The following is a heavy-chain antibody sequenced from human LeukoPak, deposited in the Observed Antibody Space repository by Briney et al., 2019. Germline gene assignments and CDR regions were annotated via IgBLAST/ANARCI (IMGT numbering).Heavy chain of an antibody. J-gene: IGHJ4*02. CDR2: IYYSGST. V-gene: IGHV4-31*03. CDR1: GGSISSGGYY. Sequence: SETLSLTCTVSGGSISSGGYYWSWIRQHPGKGLEWIGYIYYSGSTNYNPSLKSRVTISVDTSKNQFSLKLSSVTAADTAVYYCARGRGRQQLNWGQGTLVTVSS. D-gene: IGHD6-13*01. CDR3: ARGRGRQQLN.